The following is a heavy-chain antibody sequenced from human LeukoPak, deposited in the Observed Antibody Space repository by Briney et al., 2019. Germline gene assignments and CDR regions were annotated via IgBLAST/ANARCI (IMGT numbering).Heavy chain of an antibody. D-gene: IGHD3-3*01. J-gene: IGHJ4*02. Sequence: PGGSLRLSCAASGFTFSSYAMSWVRQAPGKGLEWVSAISGSGGSTYYAGSVKGRFTISRDNSKNTLYLQMNSLRAEDTAVYYCAKDSDFWSGQHLASDYWGQGTLVTVSS. CDR1: GFTFSSYA. V-gene: IGHV3-23*01. CDR2: ISGSGGST. CDR3: AKDSDFWSGQHLASDY.